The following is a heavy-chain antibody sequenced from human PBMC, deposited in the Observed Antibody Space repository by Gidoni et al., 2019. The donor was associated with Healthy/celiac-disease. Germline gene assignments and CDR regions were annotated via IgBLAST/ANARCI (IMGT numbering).Heavy chain of an antibody. CDR2: ISSSSSYT. CDR3: ARDLGPGQLLLDY. D-gene: IGHD2-15*01. J-gene: IGHJ4*02. Sequence: QVQLVESGGGLVKPGGSLRLSCAASGFTSSDYYMSWIRQAPGKGLEWVSYISSSSSYTNYADSVKGRFTISRDNAKNSLYLQMNSLRAEDTAVYYCARDLGPGQLLLDYWGQGTLVTVSS. CDR1: GFTSSDYY. V-gene: IGHV3-11*06.